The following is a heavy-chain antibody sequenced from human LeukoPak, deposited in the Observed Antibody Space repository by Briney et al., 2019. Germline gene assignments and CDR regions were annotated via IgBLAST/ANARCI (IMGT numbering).Heavy chain of an antibody. CDR3: ARDGARLDI. Sequence: GASVKVSCKASGYTFTNYVINWVRQAPGQGLEWMGWITTDTGNPTYAQGFTVRFVFSLDTSVTTAYLQITSLKAEDTAVYYCARDGARLDIWGQGTMVSVSS. CDR1: GYTFTNYV. J-gene: IGHJ3*02. CDR2: ITTDTGNP. D-gene: IGHD4/OR15-4a*01. V-gene: IGHV7-4-1*02.